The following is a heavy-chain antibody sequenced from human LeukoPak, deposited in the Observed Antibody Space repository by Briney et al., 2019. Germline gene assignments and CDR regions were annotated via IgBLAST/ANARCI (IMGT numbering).Heavy chain of an antibody. CDR3: AKDQYDSGLFDY. J-gene: IGHJ4*02. Sequence: PGGSLRLSCAASGFTFSSYAMSWVRQAPGKGLEWVSAISGSGGSTYYADSVKGRFTISRDNSKNTLYLQMNSLRAEGTAVYYCAKDQYDSGLFDYWGQGTLVTVSS. CDR1: GFTFSSYA. V-gene: IGHV3-23*01. D-gene: IGHD3-22*01. CDR2: ISGSGGST.